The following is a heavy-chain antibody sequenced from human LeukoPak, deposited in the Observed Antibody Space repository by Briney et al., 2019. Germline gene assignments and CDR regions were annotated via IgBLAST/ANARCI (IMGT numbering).Heavy chain of an antibody. CDR2: ISHDGSS. Sequence: PSETLSLTCTVSGGSISSSSYYWAWIRQSPEKGLEWIGQISHDGSSKYNPSLNSRVTISVDTSKNHLSLNLTSVTATDTALYFCARGKEEWIPLDSWFDPWGQGTLVTVSS. CDR3: ARGKEEWIPLDSWFDP. D-gene: IGHD5-18*01. V-gene: IGHV4-39*02. J-gene: IGHJ5*02. CDR1: GGSISSSSYY.